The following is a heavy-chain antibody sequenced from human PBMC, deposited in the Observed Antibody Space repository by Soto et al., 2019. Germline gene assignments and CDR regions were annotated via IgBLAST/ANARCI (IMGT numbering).Heavy chain of an antibody. J-gene: IGHJ4*02. CDR2: VSIGGST. CDR3: AKRRGAGGHFDY. V-gene: IGHV3-23*01. Sequence: PXVSMRLSCAASGFTFSIYAMGCVRQGQGKGLEWVAVVSIGGSTHYAGSVRGRFTISRDNSKNTLSLQMNSLTAEDTAVYFCAKRRGAGGHFDYWGQGALVTVSS. CDR1: GFTFSIYA. D-gene: IGHD2-15*01.